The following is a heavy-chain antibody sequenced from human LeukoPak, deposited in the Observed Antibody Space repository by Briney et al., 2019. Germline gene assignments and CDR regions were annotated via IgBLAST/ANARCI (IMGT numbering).Heavy chain of an antibody. CDR3: ARAIPSSDAFDI. CDR2: IYYSGRT. Sequence: SETLSLTCTVSGGSISSYYWSWIRQPPGKGLEWIGYIYYSGRTNYNPSLKSRVTISVDTSKNQFSLKLNSVTAVDTAVYYCARAIPSSDAFDIWGQGTMVTVSS. CDR1: GGSISSYY. V-gene: IGHV4-59*01. J-gene: IGHJ3*02.